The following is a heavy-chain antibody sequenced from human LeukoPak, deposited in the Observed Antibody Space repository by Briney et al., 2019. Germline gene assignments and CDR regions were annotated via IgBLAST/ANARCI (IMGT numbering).Heavy chain of an antibody. Sequence: GGSLRLSCVASGFSLSGYAMSWVRQAPGKGPEWVSGMLKSGSTFYPNSVKGRFTISRDSSTNTLYLQMNSLRSEDTAIYSCAKDLTFGDGRWEFVPWGQGTLVTVSS. V-gene: IGHV3-23*01. CDR2: MLKSGST. CDR3: AKDLTFGDGRWEFVP. J-gene: IGHJ5*02. CDR1: GFSLSGYA. D-gene: IGHD4-17*01.